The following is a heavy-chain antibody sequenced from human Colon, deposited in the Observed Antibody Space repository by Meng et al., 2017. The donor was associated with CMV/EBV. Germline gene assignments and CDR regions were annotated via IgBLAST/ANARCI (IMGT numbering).Heavy chain of an antibody. CDR1: GFNFNTYP. CDR2: ISSDGSKK. V-gene: IGHV3-30*04. Sequence: GESLKISCAASGFNFNTYPLHWVRQAPGKGLEWVAHISSDGSKKYYAASVKGRFTVSRDNSNNTLWLQMNSLRTEDTAVYYCARQNWGPYFDSWGQGTLVTVSS. D-gene: IGHD7-27*01. J-gene: IGHJ4*02. CDR3: ARQNWGPYFDS.